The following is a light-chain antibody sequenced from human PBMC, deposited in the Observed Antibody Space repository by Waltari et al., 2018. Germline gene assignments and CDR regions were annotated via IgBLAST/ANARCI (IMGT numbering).Light chain of an antibody. J-gene: IGLJ2*01. CDR1: NIGSKS. Sequence: SYVLTQPPSVSVAPGETDRITCGGNNIGSKSVHWYQQEPGQAPILVIYYNNDRPSGIPERFSGSNSGNTATLTISRVDAGDEADYYCQVWDSDSDHVVFGGGTKLAVL. CDR2: YNN. V-gene: IGLV3-21*01. CDR3: QVWDSDSDHVV.